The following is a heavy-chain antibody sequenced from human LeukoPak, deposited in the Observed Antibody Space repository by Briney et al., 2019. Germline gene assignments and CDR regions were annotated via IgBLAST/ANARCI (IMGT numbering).Heavy chain of an antibody. D-gene: IGHD2-8*01. Sequence: GGSLRLSCAASGFTFSSYAMDWVRQAPGKGLEWVAVIWSDGSNKYYADSVEGRFTICRDNSKNTLHLQMDSLRAEDTAVYYCAREVNGAYYFDYWGQGTLVTVS. CDR2: IWSDGSNK. J-gene: IGHJ4*02. V-gene: IGHV3-33*01. CDR3: AREVNGAYYFDY. CDR1: GFTFSSYA.